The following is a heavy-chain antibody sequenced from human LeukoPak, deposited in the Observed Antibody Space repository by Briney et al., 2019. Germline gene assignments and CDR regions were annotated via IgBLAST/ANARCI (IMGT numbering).Heavy chain of an antibody. D-gene: IGHD2-2*01. Sequence: GRSLRLSCAASGFTFSSYAMHWVRQAPGKGLEWVAVISYDGSNKYYADSVKGRFTISRDNSKNTLYLQMNSLRAEDTAVYYCARDGPPSFTGVPAAGFDYWGQGTLVTVSS. J-gene: IGHJ4*02. CDR1: GFTFSSYA. CDR2: ISYDGSNK. V-gene: IGHV3-30-3*01. CDR3: ARDGPPSFTGVPAAGFDY.